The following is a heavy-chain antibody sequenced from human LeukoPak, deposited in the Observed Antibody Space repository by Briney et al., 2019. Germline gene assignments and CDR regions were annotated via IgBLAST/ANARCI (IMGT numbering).Heavy chain of an antibody. CDR2: IIHSGST. D-gene: IGHD3-10*01. Sequence: SETLSLTCTVYGGSFSGYYWSWIRQPPGKGLEWIGEIIHSGSTNYNPSLKSRVTISVDTSKNQFSLRLSSVTAADTAVYYCARGGFITMVRGVKFDPWGQGTLVTVSS. J-gene: IGHJ5*02. CDR1: GGSFSGYY. CDR3: ARGGFITMVRGVKFDP. V-gene: IGHV4-34*01.